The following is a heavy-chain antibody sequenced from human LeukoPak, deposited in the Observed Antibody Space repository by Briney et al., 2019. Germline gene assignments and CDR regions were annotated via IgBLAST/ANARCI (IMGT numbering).Heavy chain of an antibody. CDR2: IKHDGSEK. Sequence: GGSLRLSCAASGFTFSSYAMSWVRQAPGKGLEWVASIKHDGSEKYYVDSVRGRFTISRDNAMNSLYLQMSSLRAEDTAVYYCATDRGWRTSGYYLYYFEYWGQGTLVTYSS. CDR1: GFTFSSYA. D-gene: IGHD3-3*01. J-gene: IGHJ4*02. CDR3: ATDRGWRTSGYYLYYFEY. V-gene: IGHV3-7*01.